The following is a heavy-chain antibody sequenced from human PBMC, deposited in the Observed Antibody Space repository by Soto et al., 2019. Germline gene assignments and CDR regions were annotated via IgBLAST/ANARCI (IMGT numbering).Heavy chain of an antibody. CDR3: ARGYCTNGVCYRLDY. CDR2: IYYSGST. V-gene: IGHV4-39*01. J-gene: IGHJ4*02. CDR1: GGSISSRSYY. Sequence: LTCTVSGGSISSRSYYWGWIRQPPGKGLEWIGSIYYSGSTYYNPSLKSRVTISVDTSKNQFSLKLSSVTAADTAVYYCARGYCTNGVCYRLDYWGQGTLVTVSS. D-gene: IGHD2-8*01.